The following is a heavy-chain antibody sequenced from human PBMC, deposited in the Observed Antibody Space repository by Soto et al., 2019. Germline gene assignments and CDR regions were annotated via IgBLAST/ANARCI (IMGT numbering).Heavy chain of an antibody. V-gene: IGHV4-59*01. D-gene: IGHD2-2*01. CDR1: GGSISSYY. Sequence: PSETLSLTCTVSGGSISSYYWSWIRQPPGKGLEWIGYIYYSGSTNYNPSLKSRVTISVDTSKNQFSLKLSSVTAADTAVYYCARDRGCSSTSCSQYYYYMDVWGKGTTVT. J-gene: IGHJ6*03. CDR2: IYYSGST. CDR3: ARDRGCSSTSCSQYYYYMDV.